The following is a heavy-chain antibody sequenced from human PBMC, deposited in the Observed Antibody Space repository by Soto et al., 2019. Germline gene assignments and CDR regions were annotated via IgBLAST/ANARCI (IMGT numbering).Heavy chain of an antibody. CDR2: IIPIFGTA. V-gene: IGHV1-69*12. D-gene: IGHD1-26*01. Sequence: QVQLVQSGAEVKKPGSSVKVSCKASGGTFSSYAISWVRQAPGQGLEWMGGIIPIFGTANYAQKFQGRVTITADESTSTAYMELSSLRSEDTAVYYCARDHQGEAVGYYYYGMDVWGQGTTVTVSS. CDR3: ARDHQGEAVGYYYYGMDV. J-gene: IGHJ6*02. CDR1: GGTFSSYA.